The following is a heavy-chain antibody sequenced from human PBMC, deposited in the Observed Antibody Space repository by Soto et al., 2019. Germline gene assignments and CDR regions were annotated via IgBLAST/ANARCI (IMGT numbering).Heavy chain of an antibody. CDR3: AKGDSSSRLHSKYYGMDV. Sequence: HPGGSLRLSCAASGFTFSSYAMSWVRQAPGKGLEWVSAISGSGGSTYYADSVKGRFTISRDNSKNTLYLQMNSLRAEDTAVYYCAKGDSSSRLHSKYYGMDVWGQGTTVTVSS. V-gene: IGHV3-23*01. CDR2: ISGSGGST. D-gene: IGHD6-6*01. J-gene: IGHJ6*02. CDR1: GFTFSSYA.